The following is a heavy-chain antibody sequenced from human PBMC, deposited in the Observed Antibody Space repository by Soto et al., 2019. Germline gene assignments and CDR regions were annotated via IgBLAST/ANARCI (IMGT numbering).Heavy chain of an antibody. CDR3: ARDGAVFVGGGWFDP. J-gene: IGHJ5*02. CDR1: GGSISSGGYY. Sequence: QVQLQESGPGLVKPSQTLSLTCTVSGGSISSGGYYWSWIRQHPGKGLEWIGYIYYSGSTYYNPSLKSRVTISVDTSKNPFSQKLSSVTAADTAVYYCARDGAVFVGGGWFDPWGQGTLVTVSS. D-gene: IGHD3-10*02. V-gene: IGHV4-31*03. CDR2: IYYSGST.